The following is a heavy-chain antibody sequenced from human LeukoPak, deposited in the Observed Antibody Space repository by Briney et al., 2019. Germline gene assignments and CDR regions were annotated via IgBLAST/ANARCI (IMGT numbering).Heavy chain of an antibody. CDR3: ARVFSHDSSAYYYGQFAY. CDR1: GFTLYYYG. D-gene: IGHD3-22*01. CDR2: INWNGSSN. Sequence: SGGSLRLSCAASGFTLYYYGMSCVGQAPGKGLEWVSGINWNGSSNAYADSLKARFNISRDNAKKSLYLQMNSLRAEDTALYYCARVFSHDSSAYYYGQFAYWGQGTLVTVSS. J-gene: IGHJ4*02. V-gene: IGHV3-20*04.